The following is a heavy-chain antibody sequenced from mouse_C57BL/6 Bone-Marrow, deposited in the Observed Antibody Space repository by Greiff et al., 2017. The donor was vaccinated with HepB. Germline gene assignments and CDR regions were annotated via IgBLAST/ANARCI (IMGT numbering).Heavy chain of an antibody. CDR2: INPRNGGT. CDR1: GYTFTSYW. J-gene: IGHJ4*01. V-gene: IGHV1-53*01. D-gene: IGHD2-3*01. Sequence: QVQLQQPGTELVKPGASVKLSCKASGYTFTSYWIHWVKQRPGQGLEWIGNINPRNGGTDYSEKFKSKATLTVDKSSSTAYMQLSSLSSEESAAYYCARGWLPYARDYWGQGTSVTVSA. CDR3: ARGWLPYARDY.